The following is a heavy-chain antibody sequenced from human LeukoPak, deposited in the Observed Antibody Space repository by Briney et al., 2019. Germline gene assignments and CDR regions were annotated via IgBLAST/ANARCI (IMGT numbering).Heavy chain of an antibody. V-gene: IGHV4-39*07. CDR1: GGSISSSSYY. D-gene: IGHD5-18*01. Sequence: ASETLSLTCTVSGGSISSSSYYWGWIRQPPGKGLEWIGYIYYSGSTYYNPSLKSRVTISVDTSKNQFSLKLSSVTAADTAVYYCARERGYSYGFYTDVWGKGTTVTVSS. CDR3: ARERGYSYGFYTDV. CDR2: IYYSGST. J-gene: IGHJ6*04.